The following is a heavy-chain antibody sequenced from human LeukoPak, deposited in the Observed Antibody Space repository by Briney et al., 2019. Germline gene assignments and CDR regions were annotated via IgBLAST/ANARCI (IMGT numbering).Heavy chain of an antibody. D-gene: IGHD2-2*01. Sequence: PGGSLRLSCAASGFTVSSNYMSWVRQAPGKRLEWVSVIYSGGSTYYADSVKGRSTISRDNSKNTLYLQMNSLRAEDTAVYYCASGDCSSTSCYDYWGQGTLVTVSS. CDR3: ASGDCSSTSCYDY. CDR2: IYSGGST. CDR1: GFTVSSNY. V-gene: IGHV3-53*01. J-gene: IGHJ4*02.